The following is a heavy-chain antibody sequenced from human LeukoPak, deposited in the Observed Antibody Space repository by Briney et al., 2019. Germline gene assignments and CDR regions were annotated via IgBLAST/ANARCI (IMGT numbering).Heavy chain of an antibody. CDR1: GFTFGIYA. CDR2: ISGVGGRT. D-gene: IGHD1-1*01. J-gene: IGHJ4*02. CDR3: AKDHRWNDAPCYFDC. Sequence: GGSLRLSCAASGFTFGIYAMSWVRQAPGKGLEWVSGISGVGGRTYYADSMQGRFTISRDTSRNTLYLQMHSLRVEDTAVYYCAKDHRWNDAPCYFDCWGQGTLVTVSS. V-gene: IGHV3-23*01.